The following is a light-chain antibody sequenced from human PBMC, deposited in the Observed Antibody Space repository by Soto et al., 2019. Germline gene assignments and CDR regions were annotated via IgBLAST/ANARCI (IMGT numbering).Light chain of an antibody. CDR3: QQRSNWNT. CDR1: QSVSSY. V-gene: IGKV3-11*01. Sequence: EIVLTQSPATLSLSPGERATLSCRASQSVSSYLAWYQQKPGQAPRLLIYDASNRATGIPARFSGSGSGTDFTLTISSLEPEDFAVYYCQQRSNWNTFGGGIKVEIK. J-gene: IGKJ4*01. CDR2: DAS.